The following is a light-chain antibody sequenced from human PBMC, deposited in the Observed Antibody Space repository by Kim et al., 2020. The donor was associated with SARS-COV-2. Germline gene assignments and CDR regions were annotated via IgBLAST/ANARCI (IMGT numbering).Light chain of an antibody. J-gene: IGKJ2*01. CDR2: GAS. Sequence: SPGDRATLSCRASQTISSSSLAWYQQKPGQAPTLLIYGASSRATGIPDRFSGSGSGTDFNVTISRLEPEDFAVYYCQHYGNSPPYTFGQGTKLEI. CDR1: QTISSSS. CDR3: QHYGNSPPYT. V-gene: IGKV3-20*01.